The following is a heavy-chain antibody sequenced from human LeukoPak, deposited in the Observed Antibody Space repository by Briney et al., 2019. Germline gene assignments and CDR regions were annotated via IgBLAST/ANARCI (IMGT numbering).Heavy chain of an antibody. V-gene: IGHV1-69*05. CDR3: ARDRYCSSTSCSTGGGYFDY. CDR1: GGTFSSYA. Sequence: SVKVSCKASGGTFSSYAISWVRQAPGQGLEWMGGIFPIFGTANYAQKFQGRVTITTDESTSTAYMELSSLSSEDTAVHYCARDRYCSSTSCSTGGGYFDYWGQGTLVTVSS. J-gene: IGHJ4*02. CDR2: IFPIFGTA. D-gene: IGHD2-2*01.